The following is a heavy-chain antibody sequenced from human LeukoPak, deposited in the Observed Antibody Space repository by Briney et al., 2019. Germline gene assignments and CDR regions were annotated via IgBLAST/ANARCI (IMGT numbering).Heavy chain of an antibody. CDR2: IYYSGST. CDR1: GGSISSNSYY. V-gene: IGHV4-39*01. CDR3: ARTRYYYNSRSYGAPYYFDY. Sequence: SSETLSLTCAVSGGSISSNSYYWGWIRQPPGKGLEWIGSIYYSGSTYYNPSLKSRVTISVDTSKNQFSLKLSSVTAAGTAVYYCARTRYYYNSRSYGAPYYFDYWGQGTLVTVSS. D-gene: IGHD3-10*01. J-gene: IGHJ4*02.